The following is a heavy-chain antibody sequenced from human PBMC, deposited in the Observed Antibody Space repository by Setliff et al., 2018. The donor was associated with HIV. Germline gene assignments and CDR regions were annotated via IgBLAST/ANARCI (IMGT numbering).Heavy chain of an antibody. J-gene: IGHJ4*02. D-gene: IGHD3-16*01. CDR1: GGSISSTNYF. CDR2: IYYHGST. CDR3: VNPSGAMGDFDS. Sequence: SETLSLTCTVSGGSISSTNYFWGWIRQPPGKGLEWIGIIYYHGSTYYNPSLKSRVTISIDTSKNQFSLQLTSVTAADTAVYYCVNPSGAMGDFDSWGQGTLVTVSS. V-gene: IGHV4-39*01.